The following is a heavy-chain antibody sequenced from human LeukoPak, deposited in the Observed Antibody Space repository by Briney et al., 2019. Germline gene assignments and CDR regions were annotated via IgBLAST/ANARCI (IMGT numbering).Heavy chain of an antibody. CDR2: IYYSGST. V-gene: IGHV4-39*01. Sequence: SETLSLTCTVSGGSISSSSYYWGWIRQPPGKGLEWIGSIYYSGSTYYNPSLKSRVTISVDTSKNQFSLKLSSVTAADTAVYYCARLRITMVRGVNFDYWGQGTLVTVSS. J-gene: IGHJ4*02. CDR1: GGSISSSSYY. CDR3: ARLRITMVRGVNFDY. D-gene: IGHD3-10*01.